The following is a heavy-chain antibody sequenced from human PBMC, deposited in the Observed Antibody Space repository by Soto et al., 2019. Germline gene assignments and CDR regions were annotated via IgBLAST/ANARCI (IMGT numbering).Heavy chain of an antibody. CDR1: GLNFSSYG. CDR3: ARDRYGDYDDYFDY. D-gene: IGHD4-17*01. J-gene: IGHJ4*02. CDR2: IWYDGSNK. V-gene: IGHV3-33*01. Sequence: PGGSLRLSCAASGLNFSSYGMHWVRQDPGKGLEWVAVIWYDGSNKYYADSVKGRFTISRDNSKNTLYLQMNSLRAEDTAVYYCARDRYGDYDDYFDYWGQGTLVTVSS.